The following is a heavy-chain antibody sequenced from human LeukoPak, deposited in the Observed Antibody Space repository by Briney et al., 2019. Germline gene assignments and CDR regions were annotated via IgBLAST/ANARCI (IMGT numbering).Heavy chain of an antibody. Sequence: GGSLRLSCAASGFTFSRYDMSWVRQALGKGLEWVSAISGSGGSTYYADSVKGRFTISRDNSKNTLYLQMNSLRAEDTALYYCAKDDSSGWYDYWGQGTLVTVSS. J-gene: IGHJ4*02. D-gene: IGHD6-19*01. CDR2: ISGSGGST. CDR1: GFTFSRYD. CDR3: AKDDSSGWYDY. V-gene: IGHV3-23*01.